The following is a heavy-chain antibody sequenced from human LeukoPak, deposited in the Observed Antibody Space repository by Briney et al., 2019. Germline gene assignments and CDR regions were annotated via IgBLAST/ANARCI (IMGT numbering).Heavy chain of an antibody. J-gene: IGHJ6*02. V-gene: IGHV1-2*02. CDR2: VNPDTGGT. Sequence: ASVKVSCKASGYTFTGYYMHWVRQAPGQGLEWMGWVNPDTGGTNYAQNFQGRVAMTRDTSSSTDYMELSSLRFDDTAVYYCARWEGSSGIYYYYAMDVWGRGTTVTVSS. CDR1: GYTFTGYY. CDR3: ARWEGSSGIYYYYAMDV. D-gene: IGHD1-1*01.